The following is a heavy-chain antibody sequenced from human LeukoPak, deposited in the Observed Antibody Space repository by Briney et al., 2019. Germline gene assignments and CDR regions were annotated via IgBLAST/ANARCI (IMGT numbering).Heavy chain of an antibody. D-gene: IGHD4-23*01. Sequence: GGSLRLSCAASGFTVSSTYMSWVRQAPGKGLEWVSVIYSGGSTDYADSVKGRFTISRDNSKNTLFLQMSSLRVEDTAVYYCARGQGGKNRGDLYHLGQGTLVTVSS. J-gene: IGHJ4*01. CDR3: ARGQGGKNRGDLYH. CDR2: IYSGGST. V-gene: IGHV3-66*01. CDR1: GFTVSSTY.